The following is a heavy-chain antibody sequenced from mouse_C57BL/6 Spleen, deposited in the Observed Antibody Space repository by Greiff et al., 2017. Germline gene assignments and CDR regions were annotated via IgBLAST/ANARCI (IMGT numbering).Heavy chain of an antibody. CDR3: ARYRYYGSSLYYFDY. V-gene: IGHV1-53*01. D-gene: IGHD1-1*01. Sequence: QVQLQQPGTELVKPGASVKLSCKASGYTFTSYWMHWVKQRPGQGLEWIGNIKPSNGGTNYNEKFKSKATLTVDKSSSTAYMQLSSLTSEDSAVYYCARYRYYGSSLYYFDYWGQGTTLTVSS. J-gene: IGHJ2*01. CDR1: GYTFTSYW. CDR2: IKPSNGGT.